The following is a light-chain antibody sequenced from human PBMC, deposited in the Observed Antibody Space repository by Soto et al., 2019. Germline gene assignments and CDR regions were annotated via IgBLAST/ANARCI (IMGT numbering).Light chain of an antibody. J-gene: IGLJ1*01. Sequence: QSVLTQPASVSGSPGQSITISCTGTSSDVGGFIYVSWYQQHPGKAPKLMIYDVNNRPSGVSNRFSGSKSGNTASLTISGLQTEDEADYYCVSYATSTSYVFGSGTKVPVL. CDR1: SSDVGGFIY. V-gene: IGLV2-14*03. CDR3: VSYATSTSYV. CDR2: DVN.